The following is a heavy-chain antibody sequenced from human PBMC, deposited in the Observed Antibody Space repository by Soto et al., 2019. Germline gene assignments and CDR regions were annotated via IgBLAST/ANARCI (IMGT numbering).Heavy chain of an antibody. CDR3: AKDHIVVVITGYNWFDP. CDR1: GFTFSSYA. CDR2: ISGSGGST. Sequence: GGSLRLSCAASGFTFSSYAMSWVRQAPGKGLEWVSAISGSGGSTYYADSVKGRFTISRDNSKNTLYLQMNSLRAEDTAVYYYAKDHIVVVITGYNWFDPWGQGTLVTVSS. V-gene: IGHV3-23*01. D-gene: IGHD3-22*01. J-gene: IGHJ5*02.